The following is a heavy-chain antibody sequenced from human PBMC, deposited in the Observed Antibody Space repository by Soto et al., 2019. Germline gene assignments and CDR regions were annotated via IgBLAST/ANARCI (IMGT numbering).Heavy chain of an antibody. CDR3: ARAYSSTRAAAFDI. CDR1: GGSISSGGYY. CDR2: IYYSGST. V-gene: IGHV4-61*08. D-gene: IGHD6-13*01. J-gene: IGHJ3*02. Sequence: SETLSLTCTVSGGSISSGGYYWSWIRQHPGKGMEWIGYIYYSGSTNYNPSLKSRVTISVDTSKNQFSLNLSSVTAADASVYYWARAYSSTRAAAFDIWGQETMVTFSS.